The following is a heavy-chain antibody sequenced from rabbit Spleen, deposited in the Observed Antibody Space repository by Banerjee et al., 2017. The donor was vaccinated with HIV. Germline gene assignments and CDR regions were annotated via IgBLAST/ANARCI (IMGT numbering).Heavy chain of an antibody. Sequence: QSLEESGGDLVKPGASLTLTCIASGVSFSGDSFSGDSYICWVRQAPGKGLEWIACIDTGSSGFTYFASWAKGRFTISSHNAQNTLYLQLNSLTAADTATYFCVREAGYGGYGDGNLWAQAPWSPS. CDR3: VREAGYGGYGDGNL. D-gene: IGHD6-1*01. J-gene: IGHJ4*01. CDR2: IDTGSSGFT. V-gene: IGHV1S40*01. CDR1: GVSFSGDSFSGDSY.